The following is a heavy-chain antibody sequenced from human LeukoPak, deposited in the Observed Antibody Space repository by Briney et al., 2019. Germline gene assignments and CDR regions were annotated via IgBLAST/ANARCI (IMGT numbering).Heavy chain of an antibody. CDR3: ARLSSFAFDI. D-gene: IGHD3-16*02. Sequence: GGSLRLSCAASGFTCSTYVMSWVRQAPGKGLEWLSLILHNGDSTYYADSVRGRFTISRDNSKNTLYLQMNSLRAEDTAVYYCARLSSFAFDIWGQGTMVTVSS. CDR1: GFTCSTYV. CDR2: ILHNGDST. J-gene: IGHJ3*02. V-gene: IGHV3-23*01.